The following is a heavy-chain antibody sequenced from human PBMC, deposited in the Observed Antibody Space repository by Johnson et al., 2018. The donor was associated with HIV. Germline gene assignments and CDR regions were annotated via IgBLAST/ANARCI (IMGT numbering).Heavy chain of an antibody. CDR1: GFTFDDFG. D-gene: IGHD5-12*01. Sequence: VQLVESGGRVVRPGGSLRLSCVASGFTFDDFGMSWVRQAPGKGLEWVSLISWDGGSTYYADSVKGRFTISRDNSKNSLYLQMNSLRAEDTTLYYCAKDSKWLRSEGVGAFDIWGQGTMVTVSS. V-gene: IGHV3-43D*03. J-gene: IGHJ3*02. CDR3: AKDSKWLRSEGVGAFDI. CDR2: ISWDGGST.